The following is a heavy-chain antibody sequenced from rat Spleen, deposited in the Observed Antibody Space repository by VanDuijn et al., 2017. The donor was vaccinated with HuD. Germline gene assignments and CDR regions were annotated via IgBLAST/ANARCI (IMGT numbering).Heavy chain of an antibody. CDR1: GFSFSDYY. CDR3: ARDNYDGTYYYGFAY. V-gene: IGHV5-20*01. Sequence: EVQLVESGGGLVQPGRSMKLSCAASGFSFSDYYMAWVRQAPTKGLEWVASISYDGDSTYYRDSVKGRFTISRDNAKRSLYLQMYSLRSEDTATYYCARDNYDGTYYYGFAYWGQGTLVTVSS. CDR2: ISYDGDST. J-gene: IGHJ3*01. D-gene: IGHD1-12*02.